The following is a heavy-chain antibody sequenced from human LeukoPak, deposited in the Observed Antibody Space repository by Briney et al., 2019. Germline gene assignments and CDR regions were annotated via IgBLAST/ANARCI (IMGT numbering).Heavy chain of an antibody. D-gene: IGHD5-18*01. CDR2: IYYSGST. Sequence: SETLSLTCTVSGGSISSYYWSWIRQPPGKGLEWIGYIYYSGSTNYNPSLKSRVTISVDTSKNQFSLKLSSVTAADTAVYYCERPRGYSYGYGGGWFDPWGQGTLVTVSS. V-gene: IGHV4-59*08. CDR1: GGSISSYY. CDR3: ERPRGYSYGYGGGWFDP. J-gene: IGHJ5*02.